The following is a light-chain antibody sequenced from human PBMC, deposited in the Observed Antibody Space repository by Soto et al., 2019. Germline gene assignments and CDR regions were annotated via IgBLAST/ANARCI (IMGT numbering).Light chain of an antibody. J-gene: IGKJ1*01. V-gene: IGKV1-5*03. Sequence: DIQMTQSPSTLSASVGDRVTITCRASQSIGTWLAWHQQKPGKAPKLLIYKASTLESGVPSRFSGSGSGTEFTLTITSLQPDDFATYYCQQYSRSWTFGQGTKVEIK. CDR2: KAS. CDR1: QSIGTW. CDR3: QQYSRSWT.